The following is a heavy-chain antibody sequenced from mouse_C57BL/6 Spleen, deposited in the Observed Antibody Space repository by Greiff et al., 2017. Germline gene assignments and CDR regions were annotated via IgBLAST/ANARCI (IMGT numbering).Heavy chain of an antibody. D-gene: IGHD2-1*01. CDR2: LNPNNGGT. J-gene: IGHJ3*01. CDR1: GYTFTDYN. CDR3: ARGGNYAAY. Sequence: EVQLQQSGPELVKPGASVKMSCKASGYTFTDYNMHWVKQSHGKSLEWIGYLNPNNGGTSSNQKFKGKATLAVNKSSSTAYMELRSLTAEDSAVYYGARGGNYAAYWGQGTLVTVSA. V-gene: IGHV1-22*01.